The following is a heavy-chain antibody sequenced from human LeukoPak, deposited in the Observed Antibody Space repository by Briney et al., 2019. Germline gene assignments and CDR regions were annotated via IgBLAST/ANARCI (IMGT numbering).Heavy chain of an antibody. CDR2: ISSSDSTI. D-gene: IGHD6-13*01. V-gene: IGHV3-48*03. Sequence: WGSLRLSCAASGFTFRSYEMNWVRQAPGKGLEWVSYISSSDSTIYYADSVKGRFTISRDNAKNSLYLQMNSLRAEDTAVYYCARGARPAPPSSSWYNYYYYGMDVWGQGTTVTVSS. J-gene: IGHJ6*02. CDR3: ARGARPAPPSSSWYNYYYYGMDV. CDR1: GFTFRSYE.